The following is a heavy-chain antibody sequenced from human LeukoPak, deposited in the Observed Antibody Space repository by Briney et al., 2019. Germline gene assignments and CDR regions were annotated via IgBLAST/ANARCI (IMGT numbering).Heavy chain of an antibody. CDR2: ISWNSGSI. J-gene: IGHJ4*02. V-gene: IGHV3-9*01. CDR1: GFIFDDYA. CDR3: AKGHCGGDYHYDY. Sequence: QPGRSLRLSCAASGFIFDDYAMRWVRQAPGKGLEWVSGISWNSGSIGYADSVKGRFTISRDNAKNSLYLQMNSLRAEDTALYYCAKGHCGGDYHYDYWGQGTLVTVSS. D-gene: IGHD2-21*02.